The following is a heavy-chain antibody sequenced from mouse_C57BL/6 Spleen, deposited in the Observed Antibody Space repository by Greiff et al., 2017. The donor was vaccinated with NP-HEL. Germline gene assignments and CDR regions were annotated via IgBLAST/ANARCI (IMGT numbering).Heavy chain of an antibody. Sequence: VQLQQSGAELVMPGASVKLSCKASGYTFTSYWMHWVKQRPGQGLEWIGEIDPSDSYTNYNQKFKGKSTLTVDKSSSTAYMQLSSLTSEDSAVYYGARSDDYDGFAYWGQGTLVTVSA. CDR3: ARSDDYDGFAY. V-gene: IGHV1-69*01. D-gene: IGHD2-4*01. J-gene: IGHJ3*01. CDR2: IDPSDSYT. CDR1: GYTFTSYW.